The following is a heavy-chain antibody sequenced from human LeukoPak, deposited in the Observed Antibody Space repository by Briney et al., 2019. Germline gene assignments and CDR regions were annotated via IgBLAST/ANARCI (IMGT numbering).Heavy chain of an antibody. J-gene: IGHJ6*03. Sequence: SSVKVSCKASGGTFSSYAISWVRQAPGQGLEWMGGIIPIFGTANYAQKFQGRVTITADESTSTAYMELCSLRSEDTAVYYCARDDGVGQEYYYYYYMDVWGKGTTVTVSS. D-gene: IGHD1-26*01. V-gene: IGHV1-69*13. CDR2: IIPIFGTA. CDR1: GGTFSSYA. CDR3: ARDDGVGQEYYYYYYMDV.